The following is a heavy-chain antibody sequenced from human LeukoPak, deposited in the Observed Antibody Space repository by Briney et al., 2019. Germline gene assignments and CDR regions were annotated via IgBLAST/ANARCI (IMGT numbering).Heavy chain of an antibody. D-gene: IGHD4-17*01. V-gene: IGHV2-5*02. J-gene: IGHJ4*02. CDR3: AHTDYGDSFDY. Sequence: SGPTLVKPTQTLTLTCTSSGFSLSSSGVGMGWIRQPPGKALEWLALIYWDDDKRYSPSLKSRLTITKDTSKRQVVLTMTNMDPVDTATYYCAHTDYGDSFDYWGQGTLVTVSS. CDR2: IYWDDDK. CDR1: GFSLSSSGVG.